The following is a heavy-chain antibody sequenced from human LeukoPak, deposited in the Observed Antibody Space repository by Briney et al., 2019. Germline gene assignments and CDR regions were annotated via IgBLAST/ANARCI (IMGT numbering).Heavy chain of an antibody. V-gene: IGHV3-33*01. CDR2: IWYDGSNK. Sequence: GGSLRLSSAASGFVFNSYGMHWVRQAPGKGLEWVALIWYDGSNKYYTDSVKGRFTISRDNSKNTLYLEMNSLRAEDTAVYYCARGGDLSPDAFDIWGQGTMVTVSS. CDR1: GFVFNSYG. J-gene: IGHJ3*02. CDR3: ARGGDLSPDAFDI. D-gene: IGHD2-21*02.